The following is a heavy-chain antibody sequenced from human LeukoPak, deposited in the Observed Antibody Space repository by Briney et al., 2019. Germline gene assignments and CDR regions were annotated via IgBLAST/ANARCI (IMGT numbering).Heavy chain of an antibody. CDR1: GFTFSSYA. CDR2: ISGSGGST. V-gene: IGHV3-23*01. J-gene: IGHJ4*02. D-gene: IGHD4-17*01. Sequence: PGGSLRLSCAASGFTFSSYAMSWVRQAPGRGLEWVSAISGSGGSTYYADSVKGRFTISRDNSKNTLYLQMNSLRAEDTAVYYCAKDHYGDHPATLDYWGQGTLVTVSS. CDR3: AKDHYGDHPATLDY.